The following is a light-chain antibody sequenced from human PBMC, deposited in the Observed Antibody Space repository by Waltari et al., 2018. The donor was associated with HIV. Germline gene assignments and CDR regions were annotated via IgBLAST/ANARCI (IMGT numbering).Light chain of an antibody. V-gene: IGLV1-44*01. CDR2: KNN. CDR1: RSNIGSNS. CDR3: AAWDDNLNGL. J-gene: IGLJ3*02. Sequence: QSVLTQPPSASGTPGQRVTISCSGRRSNIGSNSVSWYQQLPGTAPRLLIFKNNPRPSGVPDRFSGSKSGTSASLAISGLQSEDEADYYCAAWDDNLNGLFGGGTKLTVL.